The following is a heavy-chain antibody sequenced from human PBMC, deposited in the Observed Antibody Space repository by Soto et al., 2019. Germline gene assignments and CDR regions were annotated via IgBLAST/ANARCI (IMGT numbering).Heavy chain of an antibody. V-gene: IGHV4-59*01. CDR2: SYYSGST. CDR1: GGSISSYY. D-gene: IGHD6-13*01. CDR3: ARENGIAAAGKTPYSYYYGMDV. Sequence: QVQLQESGPGLVKPSETLSLTCTVSGGSISSYYWSWIRQPPGKGLEWIGYSYYSGSTSYNPSLKCRVTISVDTSMNQFSLKLSSVTAADTAVYYCARENGIAAAGKTPYSYYYGMDVWGQGHTVTVSS. J-gene: IGHJ6*02.